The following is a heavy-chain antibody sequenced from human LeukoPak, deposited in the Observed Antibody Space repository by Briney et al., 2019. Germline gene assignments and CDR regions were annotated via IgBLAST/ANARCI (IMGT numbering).Heavy chain of an antibody. CDR2: IYHSGST. D-gene: IGHD3-3*01. CDR1: GYSISSGYY. J-gene: IGHJ6*03. Sequence: SETLSLTCAVSGYSISSGYYWGWIRQPPGKGLEWFGSIYHSGSTYYNPSLKSRVTISVDTSKNQFSLKLSYVTAADTAVYYCARQGITIFGVVIINYYYMDVWGKGTTVTVSS. CDR3: ARQGITIFGVVIINYYYMDV. V-gene: IGHV4-38-2*01.